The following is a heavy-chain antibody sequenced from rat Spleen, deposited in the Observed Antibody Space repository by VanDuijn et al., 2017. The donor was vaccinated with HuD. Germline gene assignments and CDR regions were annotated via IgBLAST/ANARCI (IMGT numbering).Heavy chain of an antibody. J-gene: IGHJ4*01. D-gene: IGHD1-4*01. CDR1: GFTFSNYG. V-gene: IGHV5-29*01. CDR3: ARPDGYTYVMDA. CDR2: ISPSGGST. Sequence: EVQLVESGGGSVQPGGSLKLSCAASGFTFSNYGMAWVRQTPTKGLEWVATISPSGGSTYYRDSVKGRFTISRDNAKSTLYLQMNSLRSEDTATYYCARPDGYTYVMDAWGQGASVTVSS.